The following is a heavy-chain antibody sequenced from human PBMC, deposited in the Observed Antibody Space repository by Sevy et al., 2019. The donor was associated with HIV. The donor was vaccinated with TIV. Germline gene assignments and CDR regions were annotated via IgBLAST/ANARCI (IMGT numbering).Heavy chain of an antibody. CDR3: VRGATNRPPYYFDY. Sequence: GGSLRLSCAASGFTFSSYSMNWVRQAPGKGLEWVSSISSSSYIYYADSVKGRFTISRDNAKNSLYLQMNSLRAEDTAVYYCVRGATNRPPYYFDYWGQGTLVTVSS. CDR2: ISSSSYI. CDR1: GFTFSSYS. J-gene: IGHJ4*02. V-gene: IGHV3-21*01. D-gene: IGHD5-12*01.